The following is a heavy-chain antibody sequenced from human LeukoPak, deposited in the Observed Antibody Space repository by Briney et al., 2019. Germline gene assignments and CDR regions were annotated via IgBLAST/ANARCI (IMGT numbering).Heavy chain of an antibody. Sequence: PGGSLRLSCAASGFTFSGSAMHWVRQASGKGLEWVGRIRSEANSYATAYAASVKGRFTISRDDSKNTAYLQMNSLKTEDTAVYYCTSGPEVLLWFGDGGDYWGQGTLVTVSS. CDR3: TSGPEVLLWFGDGGDY. CDR1: GFTFSGSA. J-gene: IGHJ4*02. CDR2: IRSEANSYAT. D-gene: IGHD3-10*01. V-gene: IGHV3-73*01.